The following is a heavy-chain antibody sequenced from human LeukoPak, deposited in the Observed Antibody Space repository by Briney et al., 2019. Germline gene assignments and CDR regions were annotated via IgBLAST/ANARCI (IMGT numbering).Heavy chain of an antibody. D-gene: IGHD4-23*01. CDR2: INPSGGST. Sequence: VASVKVSCKASGYTFTSYYMHWVRQAPGQGLEWMGIINPSGGSTSYAQKFQGRVTMTRDTSTSTVYMELSSLRSVDTAVYYCARDQYGGNPPDYWGQGTLVTVSS. CDR1: GYTFTSYY. V-gene: IGHV1-46*01. CDR3: ARDQYGGNPPDY. J-gene: IGHJ4*02.